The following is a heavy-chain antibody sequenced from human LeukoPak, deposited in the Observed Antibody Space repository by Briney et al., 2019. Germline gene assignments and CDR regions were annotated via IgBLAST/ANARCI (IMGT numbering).Heavy chain of an antibody. CDR3: ARDQEVVIGAFDI. CDR1: GDSISSHY. V-gene: IGHV4-59*11. CDR2: IFYTGST. J-gene: IGHJ3*02. D-gene: IGHD3-22*01. Sequence: SETLSLTCTVSGDSISSHYWSWIRQSPGKGLEWIGYIFYTGSTKYNPSLKSRVTISVDTSKNQFSLKLSSVTAADTAVYYCARDQEVVIGAFDIWGQGTKVTVSS.